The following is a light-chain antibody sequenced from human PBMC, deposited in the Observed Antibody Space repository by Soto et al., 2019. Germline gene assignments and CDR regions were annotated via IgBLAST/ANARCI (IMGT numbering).Light chain of an antibody. Sequence: DIQMTQSPSSLSASVGDRDTITCRASQSITSYLDWYQQKPGKAPKLLIYAASSLHSGVPSRFSGSGSGTDFTLTISSLQPEDFATYYCQQSYSQYRTFGQGTKLEIK. CDR1: QSITSY. V-gene: IGKV1-39*01. CDR2: AAS. CDR3: QQSYSQYRT. J-gene: IGKJ2*01.